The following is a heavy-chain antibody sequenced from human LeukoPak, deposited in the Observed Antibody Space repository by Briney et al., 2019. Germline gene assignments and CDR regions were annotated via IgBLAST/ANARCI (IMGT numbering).Heavy chain of an antibody. CDR3: ARVGYSGSYFGAFDI. D-gene: IGHD1-26*01. V-gene: IGHV4-59*01. CDR2: IYYSGST. CDR1: GFTFSSYA. J-gene: IGHJ3*02. Sequence: GSLRLSCAASGFTFSSYAMSWVRQPPGKGLEWIGRIYYSGSTNYDPSLKSRVTISVDTSKNQFSLKLSSVTAANTAVYYCARVGYSGSYFGAFDIWGQGTMVTVSS.